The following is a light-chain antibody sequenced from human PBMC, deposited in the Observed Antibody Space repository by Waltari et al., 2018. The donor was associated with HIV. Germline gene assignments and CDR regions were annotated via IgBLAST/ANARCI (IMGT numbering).Light chain of an antibody. Sequence: QSALTQPPSASGSLGQSVTISCTGTSSDVGGYNYVSWYQQYPGEAPKLIIYDVNKRPSGFPDRVSGSKSGNTASLTVSGLQGEDEAQYYCSAYAGSNNLVLFGGGTKLTVL. CDR3: SAYAGSNNLVL. V-gene: IGLV2-8*01. J-gene: IGLJ2*01. CDR1: SSDVGGYNY. CDR2: DVN.